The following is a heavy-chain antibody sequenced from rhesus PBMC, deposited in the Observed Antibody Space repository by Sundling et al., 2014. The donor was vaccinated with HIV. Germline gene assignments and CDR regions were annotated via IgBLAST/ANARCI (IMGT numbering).Heavy chain of an antibody. CDR2: ISSGGGST. V-gene: IGHV3S42*01. CDR3: ATPVDTVGSLSPDY. CDR1: GFTFSSYD. Sequence: EVQLVESGGGLVQPGGSLRLSCAASGFTFSSYDMYWVRQAPGKGLEWISGISSGGGSTYYADSVKGRFTISRDNSKNTLSLQMSGLRPEDTAVYYCATPVDTVGSLSPDYWGQGVLVTVSS. D-gene: IGHD5-30*01. J-gene: IGHJ4*01.